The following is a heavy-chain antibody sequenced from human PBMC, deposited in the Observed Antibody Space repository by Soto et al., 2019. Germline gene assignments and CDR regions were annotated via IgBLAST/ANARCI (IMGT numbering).Heavy chain of an antibody. CDR1: GGSISSGGYY. J-gene: IGHJ5*02. CDR3: AREGPYGSWSYYPSNWFDP. D-gene: IGHD3-10*01. CDR2: IYYSGST. V-gene: IGHV4-31*03. Sequence: QVQLQESGPGLVKPSQTLSLTCTVSGGSISSGGYYWSWIRQHPGKGLEWIGYIYYSGSTYYNPSLKSRVTISVDTSKNQFSLKLSSVTAADTAVYYCAREGPYGSWSYYPSNWFDPWGQGTLVTVSS.